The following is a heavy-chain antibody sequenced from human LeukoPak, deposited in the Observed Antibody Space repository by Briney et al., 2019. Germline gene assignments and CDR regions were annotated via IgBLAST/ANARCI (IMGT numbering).Heavy chain of an antibody. J-gene: IGHJ4*02. V-gene: IGHV3-7*01. CDR3: ARSKAGGY. Sequence: GGSLRLSCAASGFTFSLYAMNWVRQAPGKGLEWVANVNQDGTEKYYVDSVKGRFNISRDNAKNSLYLHMNSLRAEDTAVYYCARSKAGGYWGQGTLVIVST. CDR2: VNQDGTEK. D-gene: IGHD3-10*01. CDR1: GFTFSLYA.